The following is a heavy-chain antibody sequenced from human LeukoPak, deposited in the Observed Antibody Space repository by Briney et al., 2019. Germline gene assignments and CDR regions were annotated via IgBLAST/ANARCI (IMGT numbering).Heavy chain of an antibody. CDR1: GFSLIVYY. V-gene: IGHV1-2*02. CDR2: IDPRSGGT. D-gene: IGHD7-27*01. CDR3: ARGPVWGLDY. J-gene: IGHJ4*02. Sequence: ASAKVSCRASGFSLIVYYMHWVRQAPGQGLEWMGWIDPRSGGTSSAQSFQGRLTMTSDTSISTVYMELSGLRSDDTATYYCARGPVWGLDYWGLGTLVTVSS.